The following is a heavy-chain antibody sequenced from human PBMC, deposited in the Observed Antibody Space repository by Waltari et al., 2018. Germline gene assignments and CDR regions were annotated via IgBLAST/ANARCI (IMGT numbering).Heavy chain of an antibody. V-gene: IGHV4-39*07. CDR1: GGSISSSSYS. J-gene: IGHJ6*02. CDR2: IYYSGST. Sequence: QLQLQESGPGLVKPSETLSLTCTVAGGSISSSSYSWGWIRQPPGKGLEWMGSIYYSGSTYYNPSLKSRVTISVDTSKNQFSLKLSSVTAADTAVYYCARKGVGATYYYYGMDVWGQGTTVTVSS. D-gene: IGHD1-26*01. CDR3: ARKGVGATYYYYGMDV.